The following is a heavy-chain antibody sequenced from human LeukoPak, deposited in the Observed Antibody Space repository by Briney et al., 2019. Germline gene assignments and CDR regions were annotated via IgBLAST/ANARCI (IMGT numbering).Heavy chain of an antibody. D-gene: IGHD6-19*01. Sequence: GGSLRLSCLASGFAFSSHGMHWVCQAPGKGVEWGAVISFDGSNKYYADSVKGRFTISRDNSKNTLYLQMNSLRAEDTAVYYCAREEQQWLYYYYGMDVWGQGTTVTVSS. CDR2: ISFDGSNK. CDR1: GFAFSSHG. CDR3: AREEQQWLYYYYGMDV. J-gene: IGHJ6*02. V-gene: IGHV3-30*19.